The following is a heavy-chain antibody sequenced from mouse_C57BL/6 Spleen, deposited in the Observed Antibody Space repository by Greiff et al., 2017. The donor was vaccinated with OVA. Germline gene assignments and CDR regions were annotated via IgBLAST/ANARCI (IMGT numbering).Heavy chain of an antibody. D-gene: IGHD1-1*01. CDR1: GYSITSDY. CDR2: ISYSGST. J-gene: IGHJ1*03. V-gene: IGHV3-8*01. Sequence: DVMLVESGPGLAKPSQTLSLTCSVTGYSITSDYWNWIRKFPGNKLEYMGYISYSGSTYYNPSLKSRISITRDTSKNQYYLQLNSVTTEDTATYYCARELRSLEGYFDVWGTGTTVTVSS. CDR3: ARELRSLEGYFDV.